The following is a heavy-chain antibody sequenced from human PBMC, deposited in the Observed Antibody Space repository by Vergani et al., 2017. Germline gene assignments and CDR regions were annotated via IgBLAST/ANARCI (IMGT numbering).Heavy chain of an antibody. V-gene: IGHV3-33*01. Sequence: QVQLVESGGGVVQPGRSLRLSCAASGFTFNQYGMHWVRQAPGKGLEWVAVTWYDGNNKQYADSVKGRFTISRDNSKSTMYLQMNSLRDEDTGVYYCARDVLLLYNRFDPRGQGTLVTVSA. J-gene: IGHJ5*02. D-gene: IGHD1-14*01. CDR2: TWYDGNNK. CDR3: ARDVLLLYNRFDP. CDR1: GFTFNQYG.